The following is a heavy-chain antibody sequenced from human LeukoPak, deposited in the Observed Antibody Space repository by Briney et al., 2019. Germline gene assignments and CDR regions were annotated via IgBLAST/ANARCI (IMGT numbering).Heavy chain of an antibody. J-gene: IGHJ4*02. CDR2: ISWNSGTI. Sequence: GGSLRLSCAASGFTFDDYAMHWVRQAPGKGLEWVAGISWNSGTIVYADSVKGRFTISRDNAKNSLYLQMNSLRAEDTAFYYCAKSGCSSTTCYKSCWGQGTLVTVSS. V-gene: IGHV3-9*01. CDR3: AKSGCSSTTCYKSC. CDR1: GFTFDDYA. D-gene: IGHD2-2*02.